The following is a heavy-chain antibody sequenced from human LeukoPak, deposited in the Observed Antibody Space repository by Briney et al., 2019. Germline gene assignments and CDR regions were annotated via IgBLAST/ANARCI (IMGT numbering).Heavy chain of an antibody. V-gene: IGHV1-2*02. CDR3: ARDRAQPNAFDV. CDR2: INPSSGDT. D-gene: IGHD5-18*01. J-gene: IGHJ3*01. Sequence: GASVKVSCKASGYTFTTSYIHWVRQAPGQGLEWMGWINPSSGDTNYAQKFHGRVTMTRDTSLSTAYMELRILKIDDTAVFYCARDRAQPNAFDVWGHGTLVTVSS. CDR1: GYTFTTSY.